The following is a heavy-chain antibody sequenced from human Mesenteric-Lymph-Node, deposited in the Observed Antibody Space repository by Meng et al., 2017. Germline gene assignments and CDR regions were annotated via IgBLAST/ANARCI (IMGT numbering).Heavy chain of an antibody. CDR3: ATHFGFSFDP. Sequence: QVQLRESGPGLVKPLGTLSLTCAGSADCISGTKWWSWVRRPPGKGLDWIGQIDNRGSASYNPSLKSRVTMSVDKSKNQMSLELTSVTAADTAVYFCATHFGFSFDPWGQGTLVTVSS. D-gene: IGHD3-10*01. CDR1: ADCISGTKW. V-gene: IGHV4-4*01. CDR2: IDNRGSA. J-gene: IGHJ5*02.